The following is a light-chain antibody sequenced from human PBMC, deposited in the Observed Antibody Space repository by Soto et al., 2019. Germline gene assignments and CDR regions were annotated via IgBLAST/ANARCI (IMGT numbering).Light chain of an antibody. J-gene: IGKJ2*01. CDR3: QQYGSYPHYN. CDR1: QSVSSRY. V-gene: IGKV3-20*01. Sequence: EIVLTQSPGTLSLSPGERATLSCRASQSVSSRYLAWYQQKPGQAPRLLMYVAYSSGTGIPDRFSGSGSGTDFTLTISRLEPEDFSVYYCQQYGSYPHYNFGQGTKLEIK. CDR2: VAY.